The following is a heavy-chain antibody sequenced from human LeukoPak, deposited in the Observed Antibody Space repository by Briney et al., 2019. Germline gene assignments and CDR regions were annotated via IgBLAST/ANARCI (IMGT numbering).Heavy chain of an antibody. D-gene: IGHD6-19*01. CDR2: INTNTGNP. Sequence: ASVKVSCKASGYTFTSYAMNWVRQAPGQGLEWMGWINTNTGNPTYAQGFTGRFVISLDTSVSTAYLQISSLKAEDTAVYYCARDEEGIAVAGTLMSGMDVWGQGTTVTVSS. J-gene: IGHJ6*02. V-gene: IGHV7-4-1*02. CDR3: ARDEEGIAVAGTLMSGMDV. CDR1: GYTFTSYA.